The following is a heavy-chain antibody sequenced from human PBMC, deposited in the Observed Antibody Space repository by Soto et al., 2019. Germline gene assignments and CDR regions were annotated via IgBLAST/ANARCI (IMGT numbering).Heavy chain of an antibody. Sequence: PGESLKISCKVSGYSFISHWIGWVRQMPGKGLEWMGIIYPGGSDTRYSPSFQGQVTISADKSISTAYLQWSSLKASDTAMYYCARLKYQLLGAFDIWGQGTMVTVSS. CDR1: GYSFISHW. J-gene: IGHJ3*02. D-gene: IGHD2-2*01. CDR3: ARLKYQLLGAFDI. V-gene: IGHV5-51*01. CDR2: IYPGGSDT.